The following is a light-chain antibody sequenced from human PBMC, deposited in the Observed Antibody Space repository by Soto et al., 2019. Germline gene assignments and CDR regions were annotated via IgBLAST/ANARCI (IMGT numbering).Light chain of an antibody. V-gene: IGKV1-39*01. CDR3: QQSYSSPPT. CDR2: AAS. Sequence: DIQMTQSPSSLSASVGDRVTITCRASQSISNYLNWYQQQPGKAPKLLIYAASSLQSGVPSRFGGSGSGTDFTLTISSLQPEDFVTYYCQQSYSSPPTFGQGTKVEIK. J-gene: IGKJ1*01. CDR1: QSISNY.